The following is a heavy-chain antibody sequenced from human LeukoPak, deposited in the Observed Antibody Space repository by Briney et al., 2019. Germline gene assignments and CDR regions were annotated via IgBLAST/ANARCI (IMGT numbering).Heavy chain of an antibody. Sequence: PGGSLRLSCAASGFTFSSYGMHWVRQAPGKGLEWVAVISYDGSNKYYADSVKGRFTISRDNSKNTLYLQMNSLRAEDTAVYYCAKADIAGPYFDYWGQGTLVTVSS. CDR2: ISYDGSNK. CDR3: AKADIAGPYFDY. J-gene: IGHJ4*02. V-gene: IGHV3-30*18. D-gene: IGHD5-12*01. CDR1: GFTFSSYG.